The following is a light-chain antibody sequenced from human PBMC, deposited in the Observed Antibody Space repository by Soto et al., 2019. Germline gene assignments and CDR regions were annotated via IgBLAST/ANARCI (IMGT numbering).Light chain of an antibody. V-gene: IGLV2-11*01. Sequence: QSALTQPRSVSGSPGHSVTISCTGTGNDVGAYNYVSWYQQHPGRPPTLMIYDVARWPSGVPDRFSGSKSGNTPSLTISGLQAEDEADYFCCSYAGGYTYLFGTGTKVTVL. CDR1: GNDVGAYNY. J-gene: IGLJ1*01. CDR2: DVA. CDR3: CSYAGGYTYL.